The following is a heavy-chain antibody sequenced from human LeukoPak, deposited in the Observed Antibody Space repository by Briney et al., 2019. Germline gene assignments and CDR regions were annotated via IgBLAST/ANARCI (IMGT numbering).Heavy chain of an antibody. Sequence: PGGSLRLSCSASGFTFSRREMARVRQAPGKGLEWVSYLSYNAKTVLHADSVKGRFTISRDNAKNSLYLQMDSLRVEDTGVYYCALLAVASDFDYWGQGALVTVSS. CDR1: GFTFSRRE. D-gene: IGHD6-19*01. V-gene: IGHV3-48*03. CDR3: ALLAVASDFDY. J-gene: IGHJ4*02. CDR2: LSYNAKTV.